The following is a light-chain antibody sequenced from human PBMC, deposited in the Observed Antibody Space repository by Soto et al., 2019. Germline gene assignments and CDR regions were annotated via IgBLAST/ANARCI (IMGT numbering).Light chain of an antibody. J-gene: IGKJ2*01. CDR3: QQHTSSPHMYT. CDR2: GAS. V-gene: IGKV3-20*01. CDR1: QSVSSSY. Sequence: EIVLTQSPGTLSCSPGERATLSCRASQSVSSSYLVWYQQKPGQAPRLLIYGASSRATGNPDRFSGSGSGTDFTLTISRLEPEDFAVYYCQQHTSSPHMYTVGQGTMLEIK.